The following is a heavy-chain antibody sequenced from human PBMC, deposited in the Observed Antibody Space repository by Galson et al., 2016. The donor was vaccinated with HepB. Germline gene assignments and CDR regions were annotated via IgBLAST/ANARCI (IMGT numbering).Heavy chain of an antibody. V-gene: IGHV3-23*01. Sequence: SLRLSCAASGFTFSTYAMSWVRQAPGKGLEWVSAISGSGVNAHYADSVKGRFTISRDNAKKSLYLQMNGLRAEDTAVYYCPSLRFKGFDLWGRGTLVTVSS. CDR2: ISGSGVNA. J-gene: IGHJ2*01. CDR3: PSLRFKGFDL. CDR1: GFTFSTYA. D-gene: IGHD3-3*01.